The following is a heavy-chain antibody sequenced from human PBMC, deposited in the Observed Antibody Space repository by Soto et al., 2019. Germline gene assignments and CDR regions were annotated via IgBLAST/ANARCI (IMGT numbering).Heavy chain of an antibody. CDR2: IIPIFGTA. CDR3: ERAGGRHSGGIDY. D-gene: IGHD1-26*01. Sequence: QVQLVQSGAEVKKPGSSVKCSCKASGGTFSSYSINWVRQAPGQGLEWMGEIIPIFGTANYAQKIQGSVTITADESTSTAYMELSSLRSEDTAVYYCERAGGRHSGGIDYWGQGTLVTVSS. CDR1: GGTFSSYS. V-gene: IGHV1-69*01. J-gene: IGHJ4*02.